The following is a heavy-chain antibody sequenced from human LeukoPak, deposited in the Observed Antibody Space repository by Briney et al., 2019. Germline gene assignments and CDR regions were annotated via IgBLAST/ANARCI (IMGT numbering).Heavy chain of an antibody. CDR3: ATRGYCSGVSCYSFYY. J-gene: IGHJ4*02. D-gene: IGHD2-15*01. CDR1: GGSIKSYY. V-gene: IGHV4-59*08. Sequence: SETLSLTCTVSGGSIKSYYWSWIRQPPGKGLEWIGYIYYSGSTSYNPSLKSRTTISVDTSKNQFSLKLTSVTAADTAVYYCATRGYCSGVSCYSFYYWGQGTLVTVSS. CDR2: IYYSGST.